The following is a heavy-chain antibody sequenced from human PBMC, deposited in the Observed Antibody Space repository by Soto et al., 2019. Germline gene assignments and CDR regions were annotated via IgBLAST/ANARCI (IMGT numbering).Heavy chain of an antibody. V-gene: IGHV4-4*02. CDR3: ATQTISYTRGA. CDR2: LHHDGTT. D-gene: IGHD3-3*01. CDR1: GGPITTTTW. Sequence: QVQLQESGPGLVKPSETLSLTCAVSGGPITTTTWWAWVRLPPGKGREWIGELHHDGTTNYNPSLDTRLPMSLDKSNNHSPLKLTPATAADTAIYPCATQTISYTRGAWGRGTTGTGSS. J-gene: IGHJ1*01.